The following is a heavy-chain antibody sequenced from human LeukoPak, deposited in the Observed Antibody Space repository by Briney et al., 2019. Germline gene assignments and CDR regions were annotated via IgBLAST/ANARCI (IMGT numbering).Heavy chain of an antibody. CDR3: ASNGLLHYYYMDV. J-gene: IGHJ6*03. CDR2: IYPGDSDT. CDR1: GYSFTSYW. V-gene: IGHV5-51*01. Sequence: GESLKISCKGSGYSFTSYWIGWVRQMPGKGMEWMGIIYPGDSDTRYSPSFQGQVTISADKSISTAYLQWSSLKASDTAMYYCASNGLLHYYYMDVWGKGSTVTVSS.